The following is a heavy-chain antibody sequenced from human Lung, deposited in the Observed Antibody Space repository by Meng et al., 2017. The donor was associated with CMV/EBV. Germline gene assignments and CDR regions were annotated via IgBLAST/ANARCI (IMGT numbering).Heavy chain of an antibody. V-gene: IGHV3-21*01. Sequence: GEXXTISCAASGFTFSSYSMNWVRQAPGKGLEWVSSISSSSSYIYYADSVKGRFTISRDNAKNSLYLQMNSLRAEDTAVYYCAPWIVSSSSGEGYWGQGTLVTVSS. CDR1: GFTFSSYS. CDR3: APWIVSSSSGEGY. J-gene: IGHJ4*02. CDR2: ISSSSSYI. D-gene: IGHD6-6*01.